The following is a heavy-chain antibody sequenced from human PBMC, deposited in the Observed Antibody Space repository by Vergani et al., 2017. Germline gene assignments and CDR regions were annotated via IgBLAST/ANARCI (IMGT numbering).Heavy chain of an antibody. J-gene: IGHJ5*02. V-gene: IGHV1-18*01. Sequence: QVQLVQSGAEVKKPGASVKVSCKASGYTFTSYGISWVRQAPGKGLEWMGWISAYNGNTNYAQKLQGRVNMTTDTSTRTAYMELRSLRSDDTAVYYCARDYPSSGSSTSYDPWGQGTLVTVSS. CDR2: ISAYNGNT. CDR3: ARDYPSSGSSTSYDP. CDR1: GYTFTSYG. D-gene: IGHD2-2*01.